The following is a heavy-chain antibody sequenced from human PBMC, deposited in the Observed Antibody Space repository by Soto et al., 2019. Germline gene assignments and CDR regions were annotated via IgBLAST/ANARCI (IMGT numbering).Heavy chain of an antibody. CDR3: VKGTYHYDSSVFYYPDY. J-gene: IGHJ4*02. CDR2: ISRNGDPT. D-gene: IGHD3-22*01. Sequence: PRGALRLSCSASGFIFSLYAMHWVRQDPGKGLEYVSGISRNGDPTHYADSVKGRFTISRDNSKNTLFLQTSSLRTEDTAIYYCVKGTYHYDSSVFYYPDYWGQGILVTVSS. CDR1: GFIFSLYA. V-gene: IGHV3-64D*06.